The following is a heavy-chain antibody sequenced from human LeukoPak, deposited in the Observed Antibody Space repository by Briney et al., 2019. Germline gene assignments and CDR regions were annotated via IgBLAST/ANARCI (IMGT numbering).Heavy chain of an antibody. D-gene: IGHD3-3*01. Sequence: GGSLRLSCAASGFTFSSYSMNWVRQAPGKGLEWVSSISSSSSYIYYADSVKGRFSVSRDNARNSLYLQMNSLRAEDTAVYYCARESRSGLDYWGQGTLVAVSS. CDR2: ISSSSSYI. CDR1: GFTFSSYS. CDR3: ARESRSGLDY. V-gene: IGHV3-21*04. J-gene: IGHJ4*02.